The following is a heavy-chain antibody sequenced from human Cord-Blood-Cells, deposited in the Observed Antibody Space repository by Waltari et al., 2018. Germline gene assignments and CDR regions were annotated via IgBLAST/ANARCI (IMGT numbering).Heavy chain of an antibody. CDR3: AKAELGWGWDSDAFDI. Sequence: VRQAPGKGLEWVSAISGSGGSTYYADSVKGRFTISRDNSKNTLYLQMNSLRAEDTAVYYCAKAELGWGWDSDAFDIWGQGTMVTVSS. V-gene: IGHV3-23*01. J-gene: IGHJ3*02. CDR2: ISGSGGST. D-gene: IGHD7-27*01.